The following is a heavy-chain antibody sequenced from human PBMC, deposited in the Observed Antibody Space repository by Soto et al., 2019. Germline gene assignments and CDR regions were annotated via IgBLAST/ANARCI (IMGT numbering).Heavy chain of an antibody. D-gene: IGHD3-3*01. Sequence: SETLSLTCAVYGGSFSGYYWSWIRQPPGKGLEWIGEINHSGSTNYNPSLKSRVTISVDTSKNQFSLKLSSVTAADTAVYYCARAGYDFWSDLYGMDVWGQGTTVTVSS. V-gene: IGHV4-34*01. CDR2: INHSGST. CDR1: GGSFSGYY. CDR3: ARAGYDFWSDLYGMDV. J-gene: IGHJ6*02.